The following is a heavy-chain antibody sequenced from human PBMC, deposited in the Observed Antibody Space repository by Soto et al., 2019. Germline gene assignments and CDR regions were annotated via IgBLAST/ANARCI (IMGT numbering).Heavy chain of an antibody. CDR2: IYSSGST. CDR1: GGSVTLTSYY. V-gene: IGHV4-61*01. J-gene: IGHJ3*02. Sequence: KPSETLSLTCSVSGGSVTLTSYYWGWIRQPPGKGLEWIGYIYSSGSTNYNPSLKSRGTISVDTSKNQFSQKLSAVTAADTAVYYCARFRNTNPDAFVIWGQGTMVTVSS. CDR3: ARFRNTNPDAFVI.